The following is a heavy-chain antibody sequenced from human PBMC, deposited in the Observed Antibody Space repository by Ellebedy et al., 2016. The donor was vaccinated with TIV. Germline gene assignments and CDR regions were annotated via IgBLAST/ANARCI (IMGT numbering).Heavy chain of an antibody. CDR1: GFRFSSYG. CDR3: ARGPLGGTPRAFDS. CDR2: IWSEGRYK. Sequence: GASLKISCAASGFRFSSYGIHWVRQAPGKGLEWVALIWSEGRYKYYGDSVKGRFTISRDDSKNTVYLQMNSLRADDTAIYHCARGPLGGTPRAFDSWGQGTLVTVSS. J-gene: IGHJ4*02. D-gene: IGHD1-26*01. V-gene: IGHV3-33*01.